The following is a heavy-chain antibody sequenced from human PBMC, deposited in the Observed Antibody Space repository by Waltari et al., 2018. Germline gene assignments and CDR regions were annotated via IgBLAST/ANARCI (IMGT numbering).Heavy chain of an antibody. J-gene: IGHJ4*02. D-gene: IGHD6-19*01. CDR3: ARTAEAVAPLDY. CDR1: GYSISSGYY. CDR2: SYHSGST. V-gene: IGHV4-38-2*01. Sequence: QVQLQESGPGLVKPSETLSLTCAVSGYSISSGYYWGWIRQPPGKGLEWIGSSYHSGSTDYTPALKSGVTISVDTSKNQFSLKLSSVTAADTAVYYCARTAEAVAPLDYWGQGTLVTVSS.